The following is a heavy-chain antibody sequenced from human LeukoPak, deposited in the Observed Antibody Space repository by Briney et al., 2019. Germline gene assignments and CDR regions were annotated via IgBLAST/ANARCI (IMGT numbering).Heavy chain of an antibody. Sequence: ASVKVSYKASGYTFTSYYMHWVRQAPGQGLEWMGIINPGGGGTSYAQKFQGRVTMTRDTSTSTVYMELSSMKSQDTAVFYCARGYYAGFDYWGQGTLVTVFS. J-gene: IGHJ4*02. CDR2: INPGGGGT. CDR1: GYTFTSYY. CDR3: ARGYYAGFDY. V-gene: IGHV1-46*01. D-gene: IGHD3-10*01.